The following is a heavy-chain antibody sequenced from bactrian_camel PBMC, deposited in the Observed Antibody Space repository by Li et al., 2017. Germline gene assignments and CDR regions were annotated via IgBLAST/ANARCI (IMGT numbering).Heavy chain of an antibody. V-gene: IGHV3S67*01. CDR2: IRRDDLT. J-gene: IGHJ6*01. CDR1: GLSVSDFS. D-gene: IGHD2*01. Sequence: VQLVESGGDLVRPGGSLRLSCAPSGLSVSDFSMAWFRQSPGKEREAVAAIRRDDLTAYTDSVKGRFTISKDNAGNSLFLQMSNLKPEDTAMYYCAAATRGYCYLSPPLFRYRGQGTQVTVS. CDR3: AAATRGYCYLSPPLFRY.